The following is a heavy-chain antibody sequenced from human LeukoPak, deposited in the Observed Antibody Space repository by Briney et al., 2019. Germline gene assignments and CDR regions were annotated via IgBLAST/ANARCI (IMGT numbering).Heavy chain of an antibody. Sequence: GGSLRLSCTASGFTFSTYWIHWVRQVPGKGLVWVSQIKFDGSLASYADSVKGRFTISRDNAKNTLYLQMNSLGTEDTAVYYCXTXHYDXRMYFDLWGRGTLVTVSS. CDR3: XTXHYDXRMYFDL. CDR2: IKFDGSLA. V-gene: IGHV3-74*01. J-gene: IGHJ2*01. CDR1: GFTFSTYW. D-gene: IGHD3-16*01.